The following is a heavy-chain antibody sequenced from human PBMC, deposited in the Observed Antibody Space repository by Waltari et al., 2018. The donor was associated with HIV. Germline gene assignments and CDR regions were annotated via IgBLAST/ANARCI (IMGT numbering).Heavy chain of an antibody. CDR3: ARRRDYDNSGHYYYFDY. Sequence: QVQLQESDPGLVKPSQTLSLTCTVSGASISSGGYYWSWIRQHPGKGLEWIGYIYYSGSTYYNPSRKSRVTISVDTSKNQFSLKMTSVTAADTAVYYCARRRDYDNSGHYYYFDYWGQGALVTVSS. D-gene: IGHD3-22*01. J-gene: IGHJ4*02. V-gene: IGHV4-31*03. CDR1: GASISSGGYY. CDR2: IYYSGST.